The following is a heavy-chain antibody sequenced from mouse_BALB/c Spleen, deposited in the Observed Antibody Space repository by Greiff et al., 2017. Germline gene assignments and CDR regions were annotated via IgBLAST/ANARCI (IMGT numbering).Heavy chain of an antibody. CDR3: ARRDYDYSYWYFDV. J-gene: IGHJ1*01. V-gene: IGHV1-4*01. Sequence: VQLQQSGAELARPGASVKMSCKASGYTFTSYTMHWVKQRPGQGLEWIGYINPSSGYTNYNQKFKDKATLTADKSASTADMQLSSLTSEESAVYYCARRDYDYSYWYFDVWGAGTTVTVSS. CDR2: INPSSGYT. D-gene: IGHD2-4*01. CDR1: GYTFTSYT.